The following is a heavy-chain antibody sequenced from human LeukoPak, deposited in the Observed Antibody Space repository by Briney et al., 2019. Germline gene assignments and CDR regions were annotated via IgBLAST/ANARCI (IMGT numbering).Heavy chain of an antibody. D-gene: IGHD5-12*01. V-gene: IGHV3-15*06. CDR3: TTPKYRGYDFYF. J-gene: IGHJ4*02. Sequence: GGSLPLSSAASGFTVTKAWTSWVRQAPGKGLEWVGRIKSKTDGGTTHYAAPVKGRFTISRDDSKNTLFLQMNSLKTEDTATYYCTTPKYRGYDFYFWGRGTLVTVSS. CDR1: GFTVTKAW. CDR2: IKSKTDGGTT.